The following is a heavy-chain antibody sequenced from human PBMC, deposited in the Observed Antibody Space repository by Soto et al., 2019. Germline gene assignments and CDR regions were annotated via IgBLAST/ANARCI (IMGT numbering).Heavy chain of an antibody. D-gene: IGHD4-17*01. CDR1: GGPFSSHT. CDR3: ARPDFGDYWYFDL. J-gene: IGHJ2*01. V-gene: IGHV1-69*08. CDR2: IIPALGTT. Sequence: QDQLVQSGAEVKKPGSSVKVSCKAFGGPFSSHTFSWVRQAPGQGLEWMGRIIPALGTTIYAQKFQGRVTITADESVTTVYMELNSLRTEDTAVYYCARPDFGDYWYFDLWGRGTLVTVSS.